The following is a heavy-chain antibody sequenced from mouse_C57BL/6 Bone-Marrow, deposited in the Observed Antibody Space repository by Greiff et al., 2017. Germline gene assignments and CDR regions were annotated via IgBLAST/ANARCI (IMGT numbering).Heavy chain of an antibody. V-gene: IGHV5-6*01. CDR3: ARHGDGYPFAY. CDR1: GFTFSSYG. D-gene: IGHD2-3*01. J-gene: IGHJ3*01. Sequence: EVQVVASGGDLVKPGGSLKLSCAASGFTFSSYGMSWVRQPPDKRLEWVATISSGGSYTYYPDRVKGRFPISRDNAKNTLYLQMSSLKSEDTAMYYCARHGDGYPFAYWGQGTLVTVSA. CDR2: ISSGGSYT.